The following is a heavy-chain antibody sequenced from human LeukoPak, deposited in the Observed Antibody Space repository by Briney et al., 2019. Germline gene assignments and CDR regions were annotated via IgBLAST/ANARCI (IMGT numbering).Heavy chain of an antibody. CDR3: ARRSQSGIYVEY. V-gene: IGHV5-51*01. D-gene: IGHD1-26*01. Sequence: GESLLSSFKGSGYSFTSYWIGWVRQRPGKGLEWMGIIYTGDSDTRYSPSFQGQVTISADKSISTAYVQWSSLEASDTAMYYCARRSQSGIYVEYWGPGTLVSVSS. CDR2: IYTGDSDT. CDR1: GYSFTSYW. J-gene: IGHJ4*02.